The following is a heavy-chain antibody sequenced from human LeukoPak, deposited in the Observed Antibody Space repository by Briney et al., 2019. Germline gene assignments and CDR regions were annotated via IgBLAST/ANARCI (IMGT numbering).Heavy chain of an antibody. Sequence: GRSLRLSCAASGFTFSSSGMHWVRQAPGKGLEWVAVISYDGSNKYYADSVKGRFTISRDNSKNTLYLQMNSLRAGDTAVYYCAKDSYDRSGYYYYYFAYWGQETQVTVSS. CDR2: ISYDGSNK. D-gene: IGHD3-22*01. CDR1: GFTFSSSG. V-gene: IGHV3-30*18. J-gene: IGHJ4*02. CDR3: AKDSYDRSGYYYYYFAY.